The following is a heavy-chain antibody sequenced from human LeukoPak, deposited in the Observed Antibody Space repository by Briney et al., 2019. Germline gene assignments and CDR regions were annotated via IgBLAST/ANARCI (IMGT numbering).Heavy chain of an antibody. D-gene: IGHD3-10*01. J-gene: IGHJ4*02. CDR2: ISSSISTI. CDR3: ARGRGYYGSGTYYLDY. V-gene: IGHV3-48*02. Sequence: GGSLRLSCAASGFTFSTYSMNWVRQPPGKGLEWVSYISSSISTIYYADSVKGRFTISRDNAENSLYLQMNSLRDDDTAVYYCARGRGYYGSGTYYLDYWGQGTLVTVSS. CDR1: GFTFSTYS.